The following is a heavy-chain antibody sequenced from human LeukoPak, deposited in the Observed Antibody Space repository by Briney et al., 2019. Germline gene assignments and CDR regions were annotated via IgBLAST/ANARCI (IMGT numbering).Heavy chain of an antibody. CDR2: IIPILAIA. J-gene: IGHJ4*02. CDR3: ARDSPYGDPPGYFDY. V-gene: IGHV1-69*10. D-gene: IGHD4-17*01. Sequence: EAAVSVSCKASGGTFSRYAISWVRQAPGQGLEGMGRIIPILAIANHAQKFQVRVMITADKPTSTAYMELSSLRSEDTAVYYCARDSPYGDPPGYFDYWGQGTLVTVSS. CDR1: GGTFSRYA.